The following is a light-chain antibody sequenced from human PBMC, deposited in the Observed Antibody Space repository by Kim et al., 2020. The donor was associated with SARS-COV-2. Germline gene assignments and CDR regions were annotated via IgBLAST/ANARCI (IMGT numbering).Light chain of an antibody. J-gene: IGKJ2*01. CDR3: KQYGSSLYT. Sequence: EIVLTQSPGTLSLSPGERATLSCRASQSVSSSYLAWYQQKPGQAPRLLIHGASSRATGIPDRFSGSGSGTDFTLTISRLEPEDFAVYYCKQYGSSLYTFGQGTKLEI. V-gene: IGKV3-20*01. CDR2: GAS. CDR1: QSVSSSY.